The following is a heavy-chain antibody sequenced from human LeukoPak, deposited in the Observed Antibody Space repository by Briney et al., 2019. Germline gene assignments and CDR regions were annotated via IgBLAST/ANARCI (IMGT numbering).Heavy chain of an antibody. CDR3: AKQQLRTDNWFDP. CDR1: GGSFSGYY. Sequence: SETLSLTCAVYGGSFSGYYWSWIRQPPGKGLEWIGEINHSGSTNYNPSLKSRVTISVDTSKNQFSLKLSSVTAADTAVYYCAKQQLRTDNWFDPWGQGTLVTVSS. V-gene: IGHV4-34*01. CDR2: INHSGST. J-gene: IGHJ5*02. D-gene: IGHD6-13*01.